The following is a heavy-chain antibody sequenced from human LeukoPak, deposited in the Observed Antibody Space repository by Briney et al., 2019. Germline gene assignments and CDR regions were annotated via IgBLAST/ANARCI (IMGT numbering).Heavy chain of an antibody. J-gene: IGHJ6*02. D-gene: IGHD3-10*01. CDR3: ARDQVHITMVRGVGYYGMDV. V-gene: IGHV3-23*01. CDR1: GFTFSRLA. Sequence: GGSLRLSCAASGFTFSRLAMTWVRQAPGKGLEWVSTISASGTYYADAVKGRFTISRDNSRNTLSLQMDSLRAEDTAVYYCARDQVHITMVRGVGYYGMDVWGQGTTVTVSS. CDR2: ISASGT.